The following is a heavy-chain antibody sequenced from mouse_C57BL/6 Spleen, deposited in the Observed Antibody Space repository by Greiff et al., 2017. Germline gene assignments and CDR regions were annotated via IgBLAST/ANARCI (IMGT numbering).Heavy chain of an antibody. CDR3: ARRSTKGAMDY. Sequence: VQLQQPGAELVRPGTSVKLSCKASGYTFTSYWMHWVKQRPGQGLEWIGVIDPSDSYTNYNQKFKGKATLTVDTSSSTAYMQLSSLTSEDSAVDYCARRSTKGAMDYWGKGTSVTVAS. CDR1: GYTFTSYW. J-gene: IGHJ4*01. D-gene: IGHD1-1*01. CDR2: IDPSDSYT. V-gene: IGHV1-59*01.